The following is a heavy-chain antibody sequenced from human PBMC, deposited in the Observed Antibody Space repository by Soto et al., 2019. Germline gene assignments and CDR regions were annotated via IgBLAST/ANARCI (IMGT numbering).Heavy chain of an antibody. CDR1: GYTFTGYY. Sequence: GASVKVSCKASGYTFTGYYIHWVRQAPGQGLEWMGWISAYNGNTNYAQKLQGRVTMTTDTSTSTAYMELRSLRSDDTAVYYCARDLYDFWSGFRPSYNWFDPWGQGTLVTVSS. J-gene: IGHJ5*02. CDR3: ARDLYDFWSGFRPSYNWFDP. V-gene: IGHV1-18*04. CDR2: ISAYNGNT. D-gene: IGHD3-3*01.